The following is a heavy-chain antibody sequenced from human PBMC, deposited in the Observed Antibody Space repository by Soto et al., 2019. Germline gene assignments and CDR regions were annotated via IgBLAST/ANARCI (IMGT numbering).Heavy chain of an antibody. CDR2: ISAIGGSS. V-gene: IGHV3-23*01. D-gene: IGHD2-2*02. CDR1: GFTFRSYA. Sequence: GGSLRLSCAASGFTFRSYAMSWVRQAPGKGLEWVSGISAIGGSSDHADSVKGRFTISRDNSKNTLYLQMNSLRVEDTAIYYCAKDWEYCTSNSCYNSFDYWGQGTLVTVSS. CDR3: AKDWEYCTSNSCYNSFDY. J-gene: IGHJ4*02.